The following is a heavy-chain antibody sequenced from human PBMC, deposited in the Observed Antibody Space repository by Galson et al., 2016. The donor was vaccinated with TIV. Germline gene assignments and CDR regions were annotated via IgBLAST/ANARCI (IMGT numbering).Heavy chain of an antibody. Sequence: SVKVSCKASGYTFTSYHVHWVRQAPGQGLEWMGSINPNSGGTNYAQSFQGRVTITRDTSISTASMELSMLRSDDTATYDCARAATVVGDWYFYLWGRGTLVPVSS. D-gene: IGHD4-23*01. J-gene: IGHJ2*01. CDR3: ARAATVVGDWYFYL. CDR1: GYTFTSYH. CDR2: INPNSGGT. V-gene: IGHV1-2*02.